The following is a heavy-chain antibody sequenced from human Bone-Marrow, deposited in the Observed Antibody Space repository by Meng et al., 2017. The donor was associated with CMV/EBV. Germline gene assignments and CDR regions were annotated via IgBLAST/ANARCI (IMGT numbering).Heavy chain of an antibody. CDR2: ISAYNGNT. Sequence: ASVKVSCKASGYTFTSYGISWVRQAPGQGLEWMGWISAYNGNTNYAQKLQGRVTMTTDTSTSTAYMELRSLRSDDTAVYYCARASGRGADYYYYGMDVWGQGTTVTVSS. J-gene: IGHJ6*02. CDR1: GYTFTSYG. D-gene: IGHD3-10*01. V-gene: IGHV1-18*01. CDR3: ARASGRGADYYYYGMDV.